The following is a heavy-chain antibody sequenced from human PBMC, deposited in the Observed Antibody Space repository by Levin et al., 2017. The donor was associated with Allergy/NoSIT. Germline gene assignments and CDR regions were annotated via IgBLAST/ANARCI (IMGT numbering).Heavy chain of an antibody. J-gene: IGHJ3*02. CDR2: ISWNSGSI. CDR1: GFTFDDYA. CDR3: ARDNNGIQDAFDI. D-gene: IGHD5-18*01. Sequence: LSLTCAASGFTFDDYAMHWVRQAPGKGLEWVSGISWNSGSIGYADSVKGRFTISRDNAKNSLYLQMNSLRTEDTALYYCARDNNGIQDAFDIWGQGTMVIVYS. V-gene: IGHV3-9*01.